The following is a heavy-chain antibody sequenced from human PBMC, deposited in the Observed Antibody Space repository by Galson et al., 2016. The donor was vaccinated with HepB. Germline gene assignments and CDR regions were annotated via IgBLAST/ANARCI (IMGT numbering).Heavy chain of an antibody. CDR3: ARGRITIIGRAGYPYYGVDV. CDR1: GGSMNSITFY. Sequence: SETLSLTCTVSGGSMNSITFYWGWIRQPPGKGLEWIGSIVYSGSSYSNPSLKSRVTISVDTPKNQFSLRLSSVTAADTAVYYCARGRITIIGRAGYPYYGVDVWGKGTTVTVSS. D-gene: IGHD3-3*01. CDR2: IVYSGSS. V-gene: IGHV4-39*01. J-gene: IGHJ6*04.